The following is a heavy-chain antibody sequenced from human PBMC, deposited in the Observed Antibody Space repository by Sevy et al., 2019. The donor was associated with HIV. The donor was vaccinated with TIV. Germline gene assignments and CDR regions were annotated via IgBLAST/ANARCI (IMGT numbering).Heavy chain of an antibody. CDR2: IYYSGST. CDR1: GGSVSSGSYY. J-gene: IGHJ6*02. D-gene: IGHD3-10*01. Sequence: SETLSLTCTVSGGSVSSGSYYWSWIRQPPGKGLEWIGYIYYSGSTNYNPSLKSRVTISVDTSKNQFSLKLSSVTAAGTAVYYCARDYYGSGGYGMDVWGQGTTVTVSS. CDR3: ARDYYGSGGYGMDV. V-gene: IGHV4-61*01.